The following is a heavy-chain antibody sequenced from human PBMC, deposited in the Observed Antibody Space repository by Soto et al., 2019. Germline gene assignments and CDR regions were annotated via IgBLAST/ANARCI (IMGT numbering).Heavy chain of an antibody. CDR2: ICGSGDTT. V-gene: IGHV3-23*01. J-gene: IGHJ4*02. D-gene: IGHD2-21*01. CDR1: GFTFSNYA. Sequence: EVQLLASGGGLVQAGGSLRLSCAASGFTFSNYAMSWVRQAPGKGLEWVSVICGSGDTTYYTDSVKGRFTISRDNSKRTLYLQVNSLTAEDTATYYCVKGDSDCCYSPGDSWGQGTLVTVSS. CDR3: VKGDSDCCYSPGDS.